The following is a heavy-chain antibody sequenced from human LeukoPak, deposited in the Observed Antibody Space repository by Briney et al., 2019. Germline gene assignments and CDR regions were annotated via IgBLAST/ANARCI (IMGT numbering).Heavy chain of an antibody. CDR3: AKEIGWFGELRIDY. D-gene: IGHD3-10*01. CDR2: ISYDGSNK. CDR1: GFTFSDYY. Sequence: GGSLRLSCAASGFTFSDYYMSWVRQAPGKGLEWVAVISYDGSNKYYADSVKGRFTISRDNSKNTLYLQMNSLRAEDTAVYYCAKEIGWFGELRIDYWGQGTLVTVSS. V-gene: IGHV3-30*18. J-gene: IGHJ4*02.